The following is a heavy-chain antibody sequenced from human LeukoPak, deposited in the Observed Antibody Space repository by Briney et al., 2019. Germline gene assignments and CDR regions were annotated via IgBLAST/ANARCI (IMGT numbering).Heavy chain of an antibody. CDR3: ARAPSWTYYYGSGSRGLDY. CDR1: GGSFSGYY. CDR2: INHSGST. D-gene: IGHD3-10*01. Sequence: PSETLSLTCAVYGGSFSGYYWSWIRQPPGKGLEWIGEINHSGSTNYNPSLKSRVTTSVDTSKNQFSLKLSSVTAADTAVYYRARAPSWTYYYGSGSRGLDYWGQGTLVTVSS. V-gene: IGHV4-34*01. J-gene: IGHJ4*02.